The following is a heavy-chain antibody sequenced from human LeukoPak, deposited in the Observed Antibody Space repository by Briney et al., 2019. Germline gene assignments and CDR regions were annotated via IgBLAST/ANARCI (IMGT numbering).Heavy chain of an antibody. Sequence: SGGSLRLSCAASGFTFSSYWMSCVRQAPGKGLEWVANIKQDGSEKYYVDSVKGRFTISRDNAKNSLYLQMNSLRAEDTAVYYCARDFFWTYYYGSGSYIDYWGQGTLVTVSS. V-gene: IGHV3-7*01. D-gene: IGHD3-10*01. CDR3: ARDFFWTYYYGSGSYIDY. J-gene: IGHJ4*02. CDR2: IKQDGSEK. CDR1: GFTFSSYW.